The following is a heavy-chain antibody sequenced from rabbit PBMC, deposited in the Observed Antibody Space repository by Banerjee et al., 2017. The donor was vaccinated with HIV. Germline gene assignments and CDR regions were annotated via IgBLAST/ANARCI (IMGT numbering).Heavy chain of an antibody. CDR1: GFSFSSSYY. Sequence: QSLEESGGDLVKPGASLTLTCTASGFSFSSSYYMCWVRQAPGKGLEWIACIYAGSSGSTYYASWAKGRFTISKTSSTTVTLQMTSLTAADTATYFCARDSHSYDDYGDHGINLWGQGTLVTAS. J-gene: IGHJ4*01. D-gene: IGHD2-1*01. V-gene: IGHV1S40*01. CDR2: IYAGSSGST. CDR3: ARDSHSYDDYGDHGINL.